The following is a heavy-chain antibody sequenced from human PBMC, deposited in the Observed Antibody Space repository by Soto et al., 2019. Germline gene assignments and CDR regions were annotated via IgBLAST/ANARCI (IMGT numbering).Heavy chain of an antibody. Sequence: GESLKISCKGSGYTFTSYWITWVRQMPGKGLEWMGRIDPSDSYTNYSPSFKGHVTISTDKSISTAYLQWSSLKASDTAMYYCARLWSISSTYDYYHYVIAVWGQ. J-gene: IGHJ6*02. CDR3: ARLWSISSTYDYYHYVIAV. CDR2: IDPSDSYT. D-gene: IGHD3-3*01. V-gene: IGHV5-10-1*01. CDR1: GYTFTSYW.